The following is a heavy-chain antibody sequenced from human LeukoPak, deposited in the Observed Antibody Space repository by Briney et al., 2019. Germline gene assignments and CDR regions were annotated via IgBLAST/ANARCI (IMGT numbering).Heavy chain of an antibody. J-gene: IGHJ4*02. CDR3: ARGTEAMSTHTPFDY. CDR2: ISSSSSYI. D-gene: IGHD5/OR15-5a*01. Sequence: RPGGSLRLSCTAFGFNFKNYGMNWVRQAPGKGLEWVSSISSSSSYIYYADSVKGRFTISRDNAKNSLSLQMNSLRAEDTAVYYCARGTEAMSTHTPFDYWGQGTLATVS. CDR1: GFNFKNYG. V-gene: IGHV3-21*01.